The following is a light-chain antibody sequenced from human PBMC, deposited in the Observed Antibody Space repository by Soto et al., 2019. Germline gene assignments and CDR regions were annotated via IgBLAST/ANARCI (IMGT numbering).Light chain of an antibody. CDR1: SSDVGGYNH. J-gene: IGLJ2*01. CDR2: EVS. Sequence: QSVLTQPASVSGSPGQSITISCTGSSSDVGGYNHVSWYQHHPGKAPKLIIYEVSNRPSGVSNRFSGSKSGNTASLTISGLQAEDEADYYCHSYTTSDTLIFGGGTKVTVL. CDR3: HSYTTSDTLI. V-gene: IGLV2-14*01.